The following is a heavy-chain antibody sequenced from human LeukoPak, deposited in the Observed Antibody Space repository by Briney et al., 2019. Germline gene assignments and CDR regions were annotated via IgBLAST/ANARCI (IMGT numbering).Heavy chain of an antibody. CDR3: ARSFTTGEAAFDI. V-gene: IGHV1-2*02. J-gene: IGHJ3*02. D-gene: IGHD7-27*01. Sequence: ASVKVSCKASGYSFTAYYIHWVRQAPGQGLEWMGWINPNTGDPNYAQKFQGRVTMTRDTSISTVYMELSRLRSDDTAVYYCARSFTTGEAAFDIWGQGTMVTVSS. CDR1: GYSFTAYY. CDR2: INPNTGDP.